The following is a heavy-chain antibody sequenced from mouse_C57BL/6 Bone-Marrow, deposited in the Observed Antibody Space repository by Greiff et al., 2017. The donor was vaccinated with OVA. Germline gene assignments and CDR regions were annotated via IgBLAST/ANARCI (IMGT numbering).Heavy chain of an antibody. CDR2: IDPETGGT. D-gene: IGHD4-1*01. CDR3: TRKRKLAFAY. J-gene: IGHJ3*01. V-gene: IGHV1-15*01. CDR1: GYTFTDYE. Sequence: VKLMESGAELVRPGASVTLSCKASGYTFTDYEMHWVKQTPVHGLEWIGAIDPETGGTAYNQKFKGKAILTADKSSSTAYMELRSLTSEDSAVYYCTRKRKLAFAYWGAGTLVTVSA.